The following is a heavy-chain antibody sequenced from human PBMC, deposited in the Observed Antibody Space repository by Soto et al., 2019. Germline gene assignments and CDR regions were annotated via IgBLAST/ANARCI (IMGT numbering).Heavy chain of an antibody. J-gene: IGHJ5*02. CDR3: ARTPDILTGYYLSSGWFDP. Sequence: ASVKVSCKASGYTFTSYDINLVRQATGQGLEWMGWMNPNSGNTGYAQKFQGRVTMTRNTSISTAYMELSSLRSEDTAVYYCARTPDILTGYYLSSGWFDPWGQGTLVTVSS. CDR1: GYTFTSYD. CDR2: MNPNSGNT. D-gene: IGHD3-9*01. V-gene: IGHV1-8*01.